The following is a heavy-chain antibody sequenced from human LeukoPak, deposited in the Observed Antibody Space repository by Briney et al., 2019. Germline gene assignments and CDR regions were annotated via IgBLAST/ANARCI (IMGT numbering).Heavy chain of an antibody. CDR3: AKGVGYSSSSDFDY. Sequence: GGSLRLSCAASGFTFDDYAMHWVRQAPGKGLEWVSGISWNSGSIGYADSVKGRFTISRDNAKNSLYLQMNSLRAEDTALYYCAKGVGYSSSSDFDYWGQGTLVTVSS. CDR1: GFTFDDYA. J-gene: IGHJ4*02. D-gene: IGHD6-13*01. V-gene: IGHV3-9*01. CDR2: ISWNSGSI.